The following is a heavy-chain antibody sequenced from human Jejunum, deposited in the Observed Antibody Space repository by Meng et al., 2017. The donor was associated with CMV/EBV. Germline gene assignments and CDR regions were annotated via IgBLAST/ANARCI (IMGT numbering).Heavy chain of an antibody. CDR2: IKQDGSEK. J-gene: IGHJ6*02. CDR3: ARGSYDYWSGHHNFWSGYLPYGMDV. V-gene: IGHV3-7*01. D-gene: IGHD3-3*01. Sequence: WVGQAPGKGLEWVANIKQDGSEKHYVDSVKGRFTISRDNAKNSLYLQMNSLRVEDSAVYYCARGSYDYWSGHHNFWSGYLPYGMDVWGQGTTVTVSS.